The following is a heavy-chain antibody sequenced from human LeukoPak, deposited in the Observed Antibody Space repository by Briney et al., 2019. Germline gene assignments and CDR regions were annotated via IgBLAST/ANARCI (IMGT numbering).Heavy chain of an antibody. Sequence: GASVKVSCKASGYTFTSYGISWVRQAPGQGLEWMGWISAYNGNTNYAQKLQGRVTMTTDTSTSTAYMELRSLRSDDTAVYYCARGEYYDYVWGSYSLFYWGQGTLVTVSS. D-gene: IGHD3-16*01. CDR1: GYTFTSYG. CDR3: ARGEYYDYVWGSYSLFY. V-gene: IGHV1-18*01. CDR2: ISAYNGNT. J-gene: IGHJ4*02.